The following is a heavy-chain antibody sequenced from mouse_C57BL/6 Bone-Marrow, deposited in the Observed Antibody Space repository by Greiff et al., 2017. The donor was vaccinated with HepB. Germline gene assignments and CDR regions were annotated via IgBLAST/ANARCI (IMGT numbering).Heavy chain of an antibody. V-gene: IGHV1-54*01. CDR1: GYAFTNYL. J-gene: IGHJ2*01. D-gene: IGHD2-3*01. Sequence: QVQLQQSGAELVRPGTSVKVSCKASGYAFTNYLIEWVKQRPGQGLECIGVINPGSGGTNYNEKFKGKATLTADKSSSTAYMQLSSLTSEDSAVYFCARRWLLLHFDYWGQGTTLTVSS. CDR3: ARRWLLLHFDY. CDR2: INPGSGGT.